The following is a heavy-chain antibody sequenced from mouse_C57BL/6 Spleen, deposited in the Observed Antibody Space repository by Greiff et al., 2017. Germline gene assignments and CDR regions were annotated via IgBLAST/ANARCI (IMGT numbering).Heavy chain of an antibody. J-gene: IGHJ3*01. V-gene: IGHV2-9-1*01. Sequence: QVQLKESGPGLVAPSQSLSITCTVSGFSLTSYAISWVRQPPGKGLEWPGVIWIGGGTNYNSALKSRLSISKDNSKSQVFLKMNSLQTDDTARYYCARSYYDSSYWLAYWGQGTLVTVSA. CDR3: ARSYYDSSYWLAY. CDR2: IWIGGGT. D-gene: IGHD1-1*01. CDR1: GFSLTSYA.